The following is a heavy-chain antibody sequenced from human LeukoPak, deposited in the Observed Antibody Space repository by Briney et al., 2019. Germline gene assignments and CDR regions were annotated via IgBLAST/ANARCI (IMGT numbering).Heavy chain of an antibody. Sequence: GGSLRLSCAASGFTFSSYGMHWARQAPGKGLEWVAVIWYDGSNKYYADSVKGRFTISRDNSKNTLYLQMNSLGAEDTAVYYCARAHYYDSSGYFDYWGQGTLVTVSS. D-gene: IGHD3-22*01. CDR3: ARAHYYDSSGYFDY. J-gene: IGHJ4*02. CDR1: GFTFSSYG. V-gene: IGHV3-33*01. CDR2: IWYDGSNK.